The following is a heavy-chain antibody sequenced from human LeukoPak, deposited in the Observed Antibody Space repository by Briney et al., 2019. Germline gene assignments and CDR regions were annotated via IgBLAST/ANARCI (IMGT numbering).Heavy chain of an antibody. V-gene: IGHV5-51*01. D-gene: IGHD5-18*01. Sequence: GESLKISCQSSGYRFTTYWIGWVRQMPGKGLEWMGSIYPSDSDTRYSPSFQGQVTISADKSINTAYLQWNSLKASDTAMYYCARVHTAMDNWGQGTLVTVSS. J-gene: IGHJ4*02. CDR1: GYRFTTYW. CDR2: IYPSDSDT. CDR3: ARVHTAMDN.